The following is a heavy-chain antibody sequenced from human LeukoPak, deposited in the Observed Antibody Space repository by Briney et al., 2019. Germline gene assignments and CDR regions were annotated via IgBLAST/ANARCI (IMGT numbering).Heavy chain of an antibody. CDR2: INHSGST. CDR1: GGSFSGYY. D-gene: IGHD4-17*01. J-gene: IGHJ4*02. Sequence: SETLSLSCAVYGGSFSGYYWSWIRQPPGKGLEWIGEINHSGSTNYNPSLKSRVTISVDTSKNQFSLKLSSVTAADTAVYYCARFYGLGYFDYWGQGTLVTVSS. CDR3: ARFYGLGYFDY. V-gene: IGHV4-34*01.